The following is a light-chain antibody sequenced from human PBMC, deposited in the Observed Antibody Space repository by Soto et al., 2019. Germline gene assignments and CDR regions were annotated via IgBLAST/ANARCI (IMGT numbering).Light chain of an antibody. J-gene: IGKJ1*01. Sequence: DIQMTQSPPTLSASVGDRVTIACRASQRISTYLNWYQQKPGKAPKVLIYGASTLQIGVPSRFSGSGSGTDFTLTITSRQPEDFATYYRQQSYNTPPTFGQGTKVEF. V-gene: IGKV1-39*01. CDR1: QRISTY. CDR3: QQSYNTPPT. CDR2: GAS.